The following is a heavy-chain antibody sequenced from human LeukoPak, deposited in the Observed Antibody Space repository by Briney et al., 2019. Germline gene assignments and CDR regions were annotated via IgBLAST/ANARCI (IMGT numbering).Heavy chain of an antibody. V-gene: IGHV1-69*05. J-gene: IGHJ5*02. Sequence: GASVKVSCKASGGTFSSYAISWVRQAPGQGLEWMGGIIPIFGTANYAQKFQGRVTITTDESTSTAYMELSSLRSEDTAVYYCARLYCSSTSCFGGWFDPWGQGTLVTVSS. CDR1: GGTFSSYA. CDR3: ARLYCSSTSCFGGWFDP. D-gene: IGHD2-2*01. CDR2: IIPIFGTA.